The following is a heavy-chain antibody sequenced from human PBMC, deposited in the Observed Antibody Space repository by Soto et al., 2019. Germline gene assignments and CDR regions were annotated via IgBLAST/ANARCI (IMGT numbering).Heavy chain of an antibody. V-gene: IGHV1-69*04. CDR1: GGTFSSYT. Sequence: GASVKVSCKASGGTFSSYTISWVRQAPGQGLEWMGRIIPILGIANYAQKFQGRVTITADKSTSTAYMELSSLRSEDTAVYYCARDRGLSSGWTLLPYHAEYFQHWGQGTLVTVSS. CDR2: IIPILGIA. CDR3: ARDRGLSSGWTLLPYHAEYFQH. D-gene: IGHD6-19*01. J-gene: IGHJ1*01.